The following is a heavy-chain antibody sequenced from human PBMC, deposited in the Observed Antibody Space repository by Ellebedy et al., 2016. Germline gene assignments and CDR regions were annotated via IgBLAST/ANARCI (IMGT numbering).Heavy chain of an antibody. CDR2: VYDGGST. CDR1: GFSISPDY. V-gene: IGHV3-53*01. D-gene: IGHD1-26*01. CDR3: ARASAWEAFDI. J-gene: IGHJ3*02. Sequence: GGSLRLXXVASGFSISPDYMTWVRQAPGKGLEWISTVYDGGSTYYADSVKGRFTISRDNSMSMVFLQMNRLRADDTAVYYCARASAWEAFDIWGQGTMVTVSS.